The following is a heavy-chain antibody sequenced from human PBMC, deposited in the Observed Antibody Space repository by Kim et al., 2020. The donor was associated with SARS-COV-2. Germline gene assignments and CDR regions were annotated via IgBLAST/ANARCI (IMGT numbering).Heavy chain of an antibody. CDR3: ARGILVGGAAAVIRFDP. J-gene: IGHJ5*02. CDR1: CGSFSGYY. V-gene: IGHV4-34*01. CDR2: INHSGST. Sequence: SETLSLTCAVYCGSFSGYYWSWIRQPPGKGLEWIGEINHSGSTNYNPSLKSRVTISVDTSKNQFSLKLSSVTAADTAVYYCARGILVGGAAAVIRFDPWGQGTLVTVSS. D-gene: IGHD6-13*01.